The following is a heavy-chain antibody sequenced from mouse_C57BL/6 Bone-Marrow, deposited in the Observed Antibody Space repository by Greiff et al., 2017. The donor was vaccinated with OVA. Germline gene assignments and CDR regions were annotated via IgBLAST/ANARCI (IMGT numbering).Heavy chain of an antibody. J-gene: IGHJ4*01. CDR3: ARLYAMDY. Sequence: QVQLQQPGAELVMPGASVKLSCKASGYTFTSYWMHWVKQRPRQGLEWIGEIDPSDSYTNYNQKFKGKSTLTVDKSSSTAYMQLSSLTSKDSAVYYCARLYAMDYWGQGTSVTVSS. CDR2: IDPSDSYT. V-gene: IGHV1-69*01. CDR1: GYTFTSYW.